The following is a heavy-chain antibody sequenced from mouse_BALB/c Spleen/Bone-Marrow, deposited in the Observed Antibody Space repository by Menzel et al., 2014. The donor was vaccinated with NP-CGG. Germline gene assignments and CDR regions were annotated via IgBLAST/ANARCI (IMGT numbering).Heavy chain of an antibody. CDR1: GFNIKDTY. CDR2: IDPANGNT. CDR3: ARYYYGYYFDY. D-gene: IGHD1-1*01. Sequence: EVKVEESGAELVKPGASVKLSCTASGFNIKDTYMHWVKQRPEQGLEWIGRIDPANGNTKYDPKFQGKATITADTSSNXAYLQLSSLTSEDTAVYYCARYYYGYYFDYWGQGTTLTVSS. J-gene: IGHJ2*01. V-gene: IGHV14-3*02.